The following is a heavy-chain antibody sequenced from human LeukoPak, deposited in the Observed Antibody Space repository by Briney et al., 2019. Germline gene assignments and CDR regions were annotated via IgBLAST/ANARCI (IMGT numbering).Heavy chain of an antibody. CDR1: GGSISSYY. D-gene: IGHD3-9*01. Sequence: SETLSLTCTVSGGSISSYYWSWIRQPPGKGLEWIGYIYYSGSTNYNPSLKSRVTISVDTSKNQFSLKLSSVTAADTAVYYCARCEEIRYDILTGHYKVGLFDYWGQGTLVTVSS. J-gene: IGHJ4*02. CDR3: ARCEEIRYDILTGHYKVGLFDY. CDR2: IYYSGST. V-gene: IGHV4-59*01.